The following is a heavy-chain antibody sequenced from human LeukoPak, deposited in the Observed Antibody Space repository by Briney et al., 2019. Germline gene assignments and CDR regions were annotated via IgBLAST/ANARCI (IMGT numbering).Heavy chain of an antibody. CDR1: GGSISSGDYY. D-gene: IGHD3-10*01. V-gene: IGHV4-30-4*01. CDR3: ARDYYGVDAFDI. CDR2: IYYSGST. J-gene: IGHJ3*02. Sequence: PSETLSLTCTVSGGSISSGDYYWSWIRQPPGKGLEWIGYIYYSGSTYYNPSLKSRVTISVDTSKNQFSLKLSSVTAADTAVYYCARDYYGVDAFDIWGQGTMVTVSS.